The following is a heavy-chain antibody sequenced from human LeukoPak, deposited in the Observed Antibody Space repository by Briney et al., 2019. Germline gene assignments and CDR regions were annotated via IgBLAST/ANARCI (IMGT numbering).Heavy chain of an antibody. D-gene: IGHD2-2*01. J-gene: IGHJ3*02. V-gene: IGHV4-38-2*01. CDR1: GYSISSGYY. Sequence: SETLSLTCAVSGYSISSGYYWGWIRQPPGKGLEWIGSIYHSGSTYYNPSLKSRVTISVDTSKNQFSLKLSSVDAADTAVYYCAICSSTRTHAFDIWGQGTMVTVSS. CDR3: AICSSTRTHAFDI. CDR2: IYHSGST.